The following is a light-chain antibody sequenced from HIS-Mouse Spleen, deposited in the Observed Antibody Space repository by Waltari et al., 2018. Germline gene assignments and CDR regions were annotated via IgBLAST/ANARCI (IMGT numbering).Light chain of an antibody. Sequence: QSALTQPASVSGSPGQSITISCTVTSSDVGSHNLLPWYQQHPGKAPKLMIYEGSRRPSGVSNRFSGSKSGNTASLTISGLQAEDEADYYCSSYTSSSNYVFGTGTKVTVL. V-gene: IGLV2-14*02. J-gene: IGLJ1*01. CDR3: SSYTSSSNYV. CDR1: SSDVGSHNL. CDR2: EGS.